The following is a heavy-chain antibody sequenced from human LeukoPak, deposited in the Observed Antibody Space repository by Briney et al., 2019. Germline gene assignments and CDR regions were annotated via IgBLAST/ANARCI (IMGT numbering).Heavy chain of an antibody. CDR3: ARRGCSSTSCFDY. CDR2: IYPGDSDT. Sequence: GESLKISCKGSGYSFTSYWIGWVRQIPGKGLEWVGIIYPGDSDTRYSPSFQGQVTISADKSISTAYLQWSSLKASDTAMYYCARRGCSSTSCFDYWGQGTLVTVSS. V-gene: IGHV5-51*01. D-gene: IGHD2-2*01. J-gene: IGHJ4*02. CDR1: GYSFTSYW.